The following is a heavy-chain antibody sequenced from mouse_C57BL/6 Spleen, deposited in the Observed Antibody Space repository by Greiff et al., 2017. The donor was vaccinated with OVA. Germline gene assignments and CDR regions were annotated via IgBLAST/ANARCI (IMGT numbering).Heavy chain of an antibody. D-gene: IGHD4-1*01. CDR3: VRQGLGIPFDY. V-gene: IGHV10-1*01. CDR2: IRSKSNNYAT. J-gene: IGHJ2*01. CDR1: GFSFNTYA. Sequence: EVKLVESGGGLVQPKGSLKLSCAASGFSFNTYAMNWVRQAPGKGLEWVARIRSKSNNYATYYADSVKDRFTISRDDSESMLYLQMNNLKTEETAMYYCVRQGLGIPFDYWGQGTTLTVSS.